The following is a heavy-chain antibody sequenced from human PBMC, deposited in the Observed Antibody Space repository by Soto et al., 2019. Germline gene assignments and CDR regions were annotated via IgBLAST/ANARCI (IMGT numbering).Heavy chain of an antibody. V-gene: IGHV3-48*03. CDR3: ARDGRGIQLWIPDYYYGMDV. CDR1: GFTFSSYE. D-gene: IGHD5-18*01. J-gene: IGHJ6*02. Sequence: GGSLRLSXAASGFTFSSYEMNWVRQAPGKGLEWVSYISSSGSTIYYADSVKGRFTISRDNAKNSLYLQMNSLRTEDTAVYYCARDGRGIQLWIPDYYYGMDVWGQGTTVTVSS. CDR2: ISSSGSTI.